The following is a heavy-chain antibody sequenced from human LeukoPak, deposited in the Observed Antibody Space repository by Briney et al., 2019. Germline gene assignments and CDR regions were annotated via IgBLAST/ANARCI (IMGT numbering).Heavy chain of an antibody. D-gene: IGHD4-17*01. V-gene: IGHV1-3*04. Sequence: ASVKVSCKASGYTFTSYAMHWVRQAPGQRLEWMGWINTGNGNTQYSQKFQGRVTFTRDTSANTAYMELSSLRSKDTAVYYCASVDYGDYWGQGTLVTVSS. CDR1: GYTFTSYA. CDR3: ASVDYGDY. J-gene: IGHJ4*02. CDR2: INTGNGNT.